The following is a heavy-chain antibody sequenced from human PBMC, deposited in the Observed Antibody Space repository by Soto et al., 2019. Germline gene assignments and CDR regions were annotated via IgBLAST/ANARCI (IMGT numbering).Heavy chain of an antibody. CDR2: MNPNSGNT. CDR1: GYTYTSYD. CDR3: ARGYFSSTSCDDYYYYMDV. Sequence: ASVKVSCKASGYTYTSYDINWVRQATGQGHEWMGWMNPNSGNTGYAQKFQGRVTMTRNTSISTAYMELSSLRSEDAAVYYCARGYFSSTSCDDYYYYMDVWGKGTSVTGSS. D-gene: IGHD2-2*01. J-gene: IGHJ6*03. V-gene: IGHV1-8*01.